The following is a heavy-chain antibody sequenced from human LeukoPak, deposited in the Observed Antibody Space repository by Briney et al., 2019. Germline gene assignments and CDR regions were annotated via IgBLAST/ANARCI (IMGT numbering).Heavy chain of an antibody. CDR3: ARTERYYGSQNWFDP. V-gene: IGHV1-69*13. J-gene: IGHJ5*02. Sequence: ASVNVSCKASGGTFSSYAISWVRQAPGQGLEWMGGIIPIFGTANYAQKFQGRVTITADESTSTAYMELSSLRSEDTAVYYCARTERYYGSQNWFDPWGQGTLVTVSS. D-gene: IGHD3-10*01. CDR2: IIPIFGTA. CDR1: GGTFSSYA.